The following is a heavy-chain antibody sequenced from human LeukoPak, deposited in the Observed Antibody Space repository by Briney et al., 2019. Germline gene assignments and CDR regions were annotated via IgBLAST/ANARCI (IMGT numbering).Heavy chain of an antibody. CDR3: ANQWALLH. CDR1: GVTFSNYA. Sequence: GGSLRLSCAASGVTFSNYAMSWVRQAPGKGLEWVSLISGSGGGTYYADSVKGRFTISRDNSKNTLYLQMNSLRAEDTAVYYCANQWALLHWGRGTLVTVSS. D-gene: IGHD1-26*01. J-gene: IGHJ4*02. CDR2: ISGSGGGT. V-gene: IGHV3-23*01.